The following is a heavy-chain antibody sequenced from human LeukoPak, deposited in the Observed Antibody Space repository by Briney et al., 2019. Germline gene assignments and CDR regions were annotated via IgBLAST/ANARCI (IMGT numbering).Heavy chain of an antibody. CDR1: GFTFSSYE. CDR2: ISGDGRRT. CDR3: AKDHCANGVCYSWAY. V-gene: IGHV3-43*02. D-gene: IGHD2-8*01. J-gene: IGHJ4*02. Sequence: TGGSLRLSCAASGFTFSSYEMNWVRQAPGKGLEWVSLISGDGRRTFYADSVRGRFTISRDNSKNSLYMQMDSLRTEDTALYYCAKDHCANGVCYSWAYWGQGALVTVSS.